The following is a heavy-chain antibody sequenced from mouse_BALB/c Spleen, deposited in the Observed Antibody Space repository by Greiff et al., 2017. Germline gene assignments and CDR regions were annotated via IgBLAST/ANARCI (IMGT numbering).Heavy chain of an antibody. CDR3: ASHYYGKGYYAMDY. CDR1: GFSLTSYG. V-gene: IGHV2-2*02. J-gene: IGHJ4*01. Sequence: VQLRESGPGLVQPSQSLSITCTVSGFSLTSYGVHWVRQSPGKGLEWLGVIWSGGSTDYNAAFISRLSISKDNSKSQVFFKMNSLQANDTAIYYCASHYYGKGYYAMDYWGQGTSVTVSS. D-gene: IGHD1-1*01. CDR2: IWSGGST.